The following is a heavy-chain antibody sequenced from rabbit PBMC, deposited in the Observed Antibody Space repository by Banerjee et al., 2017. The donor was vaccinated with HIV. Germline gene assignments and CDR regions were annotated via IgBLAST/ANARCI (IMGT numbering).Heavy chain of an antibody. Sequence: QEQLVESGGGLVKPGASLTLTCKASGFSFSSSYWMCWVRQAPGKGPEWIACIDPGDGATYYASWAKGRFTGSKTSSTTVTLQMTSLTAADTATYFCAREDSGSAGWGLWGPGTLVTVS. CDR1: GFSFSSSYW. V-gene: IGHV1S45*01. CDR2: IDPGDGAT. D-gene: IGHD1-1*01. CDR3: AREDSGSAGWGL. J-gene: IGHJ6*01.